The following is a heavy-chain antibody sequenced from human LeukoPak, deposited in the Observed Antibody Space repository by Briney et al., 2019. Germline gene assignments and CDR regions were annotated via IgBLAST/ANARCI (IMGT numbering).Heavy chain of an antibody. Sequence: PSETLSLTCAVYGGSFSGYYWSWIRQPPGKGLEWIGEINHSGSTNYNPSLKSRVTISVDTSKNQFSLKLSSVTAADTAVYYCARGPDYDFWSGWGQGTLVTVSS. J-gene: IGHJ4*02. V-gene: IGHV4-34*01. D-gene: IGHD3-3*01. CDR1: GGSFSGYY. CDR3: ARGPDYDFWSG. CDR2: INHSGST.